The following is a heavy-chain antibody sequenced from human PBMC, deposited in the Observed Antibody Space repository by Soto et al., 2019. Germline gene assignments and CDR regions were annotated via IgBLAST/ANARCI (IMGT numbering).Heavy chain of an antibody. CDR2: ISYDGSNK. CDR3: AKDARLRMHYYGMDV. Sequence: GGSLQLSCAAAGFTFSSYGMHWFRHAPGKGLEWVAVISYDGSNKYYADSVKGRFTISRDNSKNTLYLQMNSLRAEDTAVYYCAKDARLRMHYYGMDVWGQGT. J-gene: IGHJ6*02. V-gene: IGHV3-30*18. D-gene: IGHD4-17*01. CDR1: GFTFSSYG.